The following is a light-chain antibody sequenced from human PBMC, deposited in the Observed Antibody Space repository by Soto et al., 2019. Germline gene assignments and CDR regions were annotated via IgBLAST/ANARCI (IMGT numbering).Light chain of an antibody. CDR3: YILGSTDVV. V-gene: IGLV4-60*03. Sequence: QSVLTQSSSASASLGSSVKLTCTLSSGHSSYIIAWHQQQPGKAPRYLMKLEGSGSYNKGSGVPDRFSGYSYGAVRYLTISDLRSEDAADYSVYILGSTDVVLCGGT. CDR2: LEGSGSY. J-gene: IGLJ2*01. CDR1: SGHSSYI.